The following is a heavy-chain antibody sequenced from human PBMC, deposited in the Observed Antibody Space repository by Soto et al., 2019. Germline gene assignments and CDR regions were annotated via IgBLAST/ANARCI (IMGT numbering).Heavy chain of an antibody. D-gene: IGHD3-10*01. V-gene: IGHV1-69*13. Sequence: SVKVSCKASGGTFSSYAISWVRPAPGQGLECMGGIIPIFGTANYAQKFQGRVTITADESTITAYMELSSLRSEDTAVYYCAIGYTRVRGVIPCYYYYGMEVGGQGTTVTVSS. CDR1: GGTFSSYA. J-gene: IGHJ6*02. CDR2: IIPIFGTA. CDR3: AIGYTRVRGVIPCYYYYGMEV.